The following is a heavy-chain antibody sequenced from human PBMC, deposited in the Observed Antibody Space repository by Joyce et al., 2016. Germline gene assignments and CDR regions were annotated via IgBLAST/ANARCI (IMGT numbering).Heavy chain of an antibody. V-gene: IGHV4-59*01. CDR1: GGSIRSYF. Sequence: QVQLQESGPGLVKPSETLSLTCTVSGGSIRSYFWRWIRQPPGKGLEYIGYIYYTGNTNYNPSLKSRVTISIDTSKNQFSLKLSAVTAADTAVYYCARLKDSSGYSLDYWGQGTLVTASS. D-gene: IGHD3-22*01. CDR2: IYYTGNT. CDR3: ARLKDSSGYSLDY. J-gene: IGHJ4*02.